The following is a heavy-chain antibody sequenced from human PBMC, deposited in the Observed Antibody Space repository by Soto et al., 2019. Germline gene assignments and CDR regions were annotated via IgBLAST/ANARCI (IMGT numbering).Heavy chain of an antibody. J-gene: IGHJ6*02. V-gene: IGHV4-59*01. CDR2: MYNTGST. D-gene: IGHD2-21*02. CDR3: AGDLGGYCGTDCYPLAV. Sequence: SETLSLTCTVSGGSISGYYWSWIRQPPGKGLEWIGYMYNTGSTVYNPSFKSRDTISVDTSKNQFSLKLNSVTAADTAVYYCAGDLGGYCGTDCYPLAVWGQGTTVTV. CDR1: GGSISGYY.